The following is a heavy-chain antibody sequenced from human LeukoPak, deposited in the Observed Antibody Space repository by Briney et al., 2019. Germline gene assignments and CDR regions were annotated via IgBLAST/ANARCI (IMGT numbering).Heavy chain of an antibody. CDR3: ASYGDNNWFDP. CDR2: ICTSGST. CDR1: GGSISSYF. J-gene: IGHJ5*02. Sequence: PSETLSLTCTVSGGSISSYFCSWIRQPAGKGLEWIGRICTSGSTNYNPSLKSRVTMSVDTSKNQFSLKLSSVTAADTAVYYCASYGDNNWFDPWGQGTLVTVSS. V-gene: IGHV4-4*07. D-gene: IGHD4-17*01.